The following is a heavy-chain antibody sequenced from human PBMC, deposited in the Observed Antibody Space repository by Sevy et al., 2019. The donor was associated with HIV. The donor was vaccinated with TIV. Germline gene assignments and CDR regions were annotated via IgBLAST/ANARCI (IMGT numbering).Heavy chain of an antibody. CDR2: ISAYNGNT. CDR3: ARGVSETWIQLWFLDY. D-gene: IGHD5-18*01. Sequence: ASVKVSCKASGYTFTSYGISWVRQAPGQGLEWMGWISAYNGNTNYAQKLQGRVTMTTDTSTSTAYMELRSLRSDDTAGYYCARGVSETWIQLWFLDYWGQGTLVTVSS. CDR1: GYTFTSYG. J-gene: IGHJ4*02. V-gene: IGHV1-18*01.